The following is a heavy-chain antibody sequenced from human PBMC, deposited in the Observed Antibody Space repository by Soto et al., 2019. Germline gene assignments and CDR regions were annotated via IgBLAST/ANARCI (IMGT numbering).Heavy chain of an antibody. CDR3: ARGLRYCSSTSCYGPDWFDP. CDR1: GYTFTGYY. V-gene: IGHV1-2*04. J-gene: IGHJ5*02. Sequence: ASVKVSCKASGYTFTGYYMHWVRQAPGQGLEWMGWINPNSGGTNYAQKFQGWVTMTRDTSISTAYMELSRLRSDDTAVYYCARGLRYCSSTSCYGPDWFDPWGQGTLVTVSS. D-gene: IGHD2-2*01. CDR2: INPNSGGT.